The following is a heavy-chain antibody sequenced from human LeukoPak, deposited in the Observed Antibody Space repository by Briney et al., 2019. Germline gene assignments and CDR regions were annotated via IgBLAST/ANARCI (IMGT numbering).Heavy chain of an antibody. Sequence: GGSLRLSCVASGFTFSTYWMHWVRQAPGTGPVWVSRINGDGSSTNYADSMKGRFTISRDNSKNTLYLQMNSLRAEDTAVYYCASYDSSGYSNFDYWGQGTLVTVSS. CDR2: INGDGSST. D-gene: IGHD3-22*01. CDR3: ASYDSSGYSNFDY. V-gene: IGHV3-74*01. CDR1: GFTFSTYW. J-gene: IGHJ4*02.